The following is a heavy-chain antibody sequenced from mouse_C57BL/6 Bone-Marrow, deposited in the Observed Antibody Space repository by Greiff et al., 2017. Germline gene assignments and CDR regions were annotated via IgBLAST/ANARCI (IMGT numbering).Heavy chain of an antibody. CDR2: SRNKANDYTT. Sequence: EVHLVESGGGLVQSGRSLRLSCATSGFTFSDFYMEWVRQAPGKGLEWIAASRNKANDYTTEYSASVKGRFIVSRDTSQSILYLQMNALRAEDTAIYYCARDGGGYFDVWGTGTTVTVSS. CDR1: GFTFSDFY. V-gene: IGHV7-1*01. J-gene: IGHJ1*03. CDR3: ARDGGGYFDV.